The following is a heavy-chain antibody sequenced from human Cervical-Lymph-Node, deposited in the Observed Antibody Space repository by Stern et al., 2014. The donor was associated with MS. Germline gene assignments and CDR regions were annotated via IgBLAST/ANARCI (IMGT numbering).Heavy chain of an antibody. V-gene: IGHV5-51*03. J-gene: IGHJ3*01. Sequence: VQLGQSGAEVKKPGESLKISCKGSGYSFADYWMGWVRQTPGKGLEWMGILEPGDSDARYNLSLQGQVTISVDKSIMTAYLQWSSLKASDTAMYYCARRGYSDGFDLWGQGTMVTVSS. CDR1: GYSFADYW. D-gene: IGHD5-12*01. CDR3: ARRGYSDGFDL. CDR2: LEPGDSDA.